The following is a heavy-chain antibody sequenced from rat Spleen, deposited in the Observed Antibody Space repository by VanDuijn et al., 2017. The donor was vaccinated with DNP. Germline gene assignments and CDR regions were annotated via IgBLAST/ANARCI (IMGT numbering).Heavy chain of an antibody. CDR3: ARQPPNAGYHPYAMDP. CDR1: GFSLTSYN. D-gene: IGHD4-3*01. Sequence: QVQLKESGPGLVQPSQTLSLTCTVGGFSLTSYNIHWIRQPPGKGLAWMGVIWNSGGTRYNSALKSRVSISKDTSKSKVFLKMNSLQTEDTATYYCARQPPNAGYHPYAMDPWGQGTSVTVSS. V-gene: IGHV2-41*01. J-gene: IGHJ4*01. CDR2: IWNSGGT.